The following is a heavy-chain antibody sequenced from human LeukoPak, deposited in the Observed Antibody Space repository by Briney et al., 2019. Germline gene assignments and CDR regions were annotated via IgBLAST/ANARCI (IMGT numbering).Heavy chain of an antibody. Sequence: PGGSLRLSCAASGFTFSSYSMNWVRQAPGKGLEWVSSISSSSSHIYSADSVKGRFTVSRDNAKKSMYLQMSSLRAEDTAVYYCARDGYEFWSGYYHGAYFDHWAREPWSPSPQ. CDR2: ISSSSSHI. CDR3: ARDGYEFWSGYYHGAYFDH. D-gene: IGHD3-3*01. V-gene: IGHV3-21*01. CDR1: GFTFSSYS. J-gene: IGHJ4*02.